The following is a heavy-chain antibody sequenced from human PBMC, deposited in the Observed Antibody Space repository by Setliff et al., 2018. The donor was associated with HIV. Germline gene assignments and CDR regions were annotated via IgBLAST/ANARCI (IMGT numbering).Heavy chain of an antibody. Sequence: SETLSLTCTVSGGSISSSSYYWGWIRQPPGKGLEWIGSIYYSGSTYYNPSLKSRVTISVDTSKNQFSLKLTSVTAADTAVYYCVTSSSWSSRLNFWGPGMLVTVSS. CDR1: GGSISSSSYY. V-gene: IGHV4-39*01. CDR3: VTSSSWSSRLNF. J-gene: IGHJ4*02. D-gene: IGHD2-2*01. CDR2: IYYSGST.